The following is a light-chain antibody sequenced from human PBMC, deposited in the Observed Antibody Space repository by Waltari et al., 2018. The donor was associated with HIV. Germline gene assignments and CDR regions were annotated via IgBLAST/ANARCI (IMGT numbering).Light chain of an antibody. CDR3: CSYAGNSWV. CDR2: GVN. Sequence: QSALTQPASVSGSPGQSITIACTGTSSDVGYFNLVSWYQQHPGKAPKLMIYGVNKRPSGFSTRFAASKSGITASLTISGLQAEDEADYYCCSYAGNSWVFGGGTKVTVL. J-gene: IGLJ3*02. CDR1: SSDVGYFNL. V-gene: IGLV2-23*02.